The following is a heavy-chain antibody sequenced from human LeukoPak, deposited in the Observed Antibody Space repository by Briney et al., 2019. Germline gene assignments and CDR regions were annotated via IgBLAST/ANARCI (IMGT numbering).Heavy chain of an antibody. CDR2: IKQDGSEK. V-gene: IGHV3-7*03. J-gene: IGHJ4*02. CDR3: AREGFCSGTNCPAVY. Sequence: PGGSLRLSCAASGFTFSSYWMSWVRQAPGKGLEWVANIKQDGSEKYYVDSVKGRFTISRDNAKNSLYLQMNSLRAEDTAVYYCAREGFCSGTNCPAVYWGQGTLVTVSS. D-gene: IGHD2-2*01. CDR1: GFTFSSYW.